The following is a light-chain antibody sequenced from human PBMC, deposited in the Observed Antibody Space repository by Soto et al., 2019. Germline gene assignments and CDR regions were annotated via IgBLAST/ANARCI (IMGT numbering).Light chain of an antibody. V-gene: IGKV1-39*01. CDR1: QSISSY. Sequence: DIQMTQSPSSLSASVGDRVTITCRASQSISSYVNWYQQKPGKAPKLLISAASSLQSGVPSRFSGSGSGTAFTLTINCRQPKDFATYYRQRSYTPRPTFGGGTKVEIK. J-gene: IGKJ4*01. CDR2: AAS. CDR3: QRSYTPRPT.